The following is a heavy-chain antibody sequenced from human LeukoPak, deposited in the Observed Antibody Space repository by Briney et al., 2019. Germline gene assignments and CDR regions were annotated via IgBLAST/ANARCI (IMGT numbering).Heavy chain of an antibody. D-gene: IGHD3-3*01. Sequence: GGSLRLSCAASGFTFSSYWMHWVRQAPGKGLVWVSRINSDGSSTTYADSVKGRFTISRDNAKNTLYLQMNSLRAEDTAVYYCARDRSQGTYYDFPEGFDYWGQGTLVTVSS. CDR3: ARDRSQGTYYDFPEGFDY. CDR1: GFTFSSYW. J-gene: IGHJ4*02. V-gene: IGHV3-74*01. CDR2: INSDGSST.